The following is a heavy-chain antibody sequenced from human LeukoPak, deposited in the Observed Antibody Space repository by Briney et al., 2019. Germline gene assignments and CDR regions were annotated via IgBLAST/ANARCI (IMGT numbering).Heavy chain of an antibody. CDR3: ATDYYDSSGYYTVDY. D-gene: IGHD3-22*01. V-gene: IGHV3-21*04. Sequence: GGSLRLSCAASGFTFSSYSMNWVRQAPGKGLEWVSSISSSSSYIYYADSVRGRFTISRDNAKNSLYLQMNSLRAEDTAVYYCATDYYDSSGYYTVDYWGQGTLVTVSS. CDR2: ISSSSSYI. CDR1: GFTFSSYS. J-gene: IGHJ4*02.